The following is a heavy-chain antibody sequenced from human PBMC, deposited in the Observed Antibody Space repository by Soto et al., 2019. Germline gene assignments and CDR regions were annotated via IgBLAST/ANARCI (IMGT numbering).Heavy chain of an antibody. Sequence: EVQLVESGGGLVKPGRSLRLSCTASGFTFGDYAMSWFRQAPGKGLEWVGFIRSKAYGGTTEYAASVKGRFTISRDDSKSIAYLQMNSLKTEDTAVYYCIRDLISNYPTYFDYWGQGTLVTVSS. V-gene: IGHV3-49*05. CDR2: IRSKAYGGTT. CDR1: GFTFGDYA. J-gene: IGHJ4*02. D-gene: IGHD4-4*01. CDR3: IRDLISNYPTYFDY.